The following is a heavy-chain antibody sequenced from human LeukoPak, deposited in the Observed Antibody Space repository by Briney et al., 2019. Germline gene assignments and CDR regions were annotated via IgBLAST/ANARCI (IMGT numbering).Heavy chain of an antibody. J-gene: IGHJ6*03. CDR1: GYTFTGYC. V-gene: IGHV1-2*02. CDR3: ARALHYYYYYYMDV. Sequence: ASVKVSCKASGYTFTGYCMHWVRQAPGQGLEWMGWINPNSGGTNYAQKFQGRVTMTRDTSISTAYMELSRLRSDDTAVYYCARALHYYYYYYMDVWGKGTTVAVSS. CDR2: INPNSGGT.